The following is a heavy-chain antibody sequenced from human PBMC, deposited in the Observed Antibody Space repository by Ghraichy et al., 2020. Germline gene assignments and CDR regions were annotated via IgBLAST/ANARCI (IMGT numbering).Heavy chain of an antibody. J-gene: IGHJ3*02. Sequence: ETLSLTCTVSGGSISSYYWSWIRQPPGKGLEWIGYIYYSGSTNYNPSLKSRVTISVDTSKNQFSLKLSSVTAADTAVYYCARAVVHYAFDIWGQGTMVTVSS. CDR3: ARAVVHYAFDI. V-gene: IGHV4-59*01. CDR1: GGSISSYY. CDR2: IYYSGST. D-gene: IGHD4-23*01.